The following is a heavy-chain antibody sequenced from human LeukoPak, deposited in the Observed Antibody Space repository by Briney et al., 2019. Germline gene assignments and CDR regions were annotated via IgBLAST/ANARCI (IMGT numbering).Heavy chain of an antibody. CDR1: GYTFTSYD. CDR3: ARAGHEFWCGYPNDY. Sequence: ASVKVSCKASGYTFTSYDINWVRQATGQGLEWMGWMNPNSGNTGYAQKFQGRVTITRNTSISTAYMELSSLRSEDKAVYYCARAGHEFWCGYPNDYWGQGTLVTVSS. V-gene: IGHV1-8*03. J-gene: IGHJ4*02. CDR2: MNPNSGNT. D-gene: IGHD3-3*01.